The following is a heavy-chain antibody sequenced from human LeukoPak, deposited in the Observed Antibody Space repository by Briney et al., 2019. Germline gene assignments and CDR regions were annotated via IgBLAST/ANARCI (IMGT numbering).Heavy chain of an antibody. CDR3: ASADYYYDSSGYYYWLPGDY. J-gene: IGHJ4*02. V-gene: IGHV4-59*08. Sequence: PSETLSLTCAVYGGSFSGYYWSWIRQPPGKGLEWIGYIYYSGSTNYNPSLKSRVTISVDTSKNQFSLKLSSVTAADTAVYYCASADYYYDSSGYYYWLPGDYWGQGTLVTVSS. CDR2: IYYSGST. CDR1: GGSFSGYY. D-gene: IGHD3-22*01.